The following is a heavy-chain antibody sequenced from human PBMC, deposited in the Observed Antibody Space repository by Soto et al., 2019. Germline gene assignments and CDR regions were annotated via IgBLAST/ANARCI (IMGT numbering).Heavy chain of an antibody. D-gene: IGHD3-10*01. CDR1: GGTFSSYT. J-gene: IGHJ3*02. CDR2: IIPILGIA. CDR3: ARSSGSSSDAFDI. V-gene: IGHV1-69*02. Sequence: SVKVSCKASGGTFSSYTISWVRQAPGQGLEWMGRIIPILGIANYAQKFQGRVTITADKSTSTAYMELSSLRSEDTAVYYCARSSGSSSDAFDIWGQGTMVTVSS.